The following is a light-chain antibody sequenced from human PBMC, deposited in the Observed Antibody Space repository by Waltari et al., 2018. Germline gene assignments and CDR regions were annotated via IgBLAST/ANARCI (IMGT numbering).Light chain of an antibody. Sequence: QSALTQPPSASGSPGQSVTISCTGTSSDLGNSNYVPWYQQHPGKAPKLMIYEVSKRPSGVPDRFSGSKSGNTASLTVSGLQAEDEADYYCSSYAGSNNWVFGGGTKLTVL. V-gene: IGLV2-8*01. CDR2: EVS. CDR3: SSYAGSNNWV. J-gene: IGLJ3*02. CDR1: SSDLGNSNY.